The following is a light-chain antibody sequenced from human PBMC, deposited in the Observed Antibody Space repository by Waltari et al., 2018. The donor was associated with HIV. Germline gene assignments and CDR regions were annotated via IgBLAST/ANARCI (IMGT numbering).Light chain of an antibody. CDR1: QTILYTYKNKDS. J-gene: IGKJ2*01. CDR2: WAS. Sequence: EIVMTQPPDSLAVSLGERATINCKSSQTILYTYKNKDSLAWYQQRPGQPPKLLIYWASTRESGVPDRFTGSGSGTDFTLTISSLQAEDVAVYYCQQYYSPPYTFGQGTELQIK. V-gene: IGKV4-1*01. CDR3: QQYYSPPYT.